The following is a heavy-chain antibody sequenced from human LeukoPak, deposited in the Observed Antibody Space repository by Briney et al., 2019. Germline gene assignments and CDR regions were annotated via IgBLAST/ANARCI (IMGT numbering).Heavy chain of an antibody. D-gene: IGHD5-18*01. CDR3: ARDVSYESYFDY. V-gene: IGHV3-21*01. Sequence: GGALRHSRAASGFTLQTYRMNWVRPAPGRGGEGVSLINSTSSKTLIYFADSVKGRFTNSRDNSKTTLYLQMNSLRSEDTAGYYCARDVSYESYFDYWGQGTLVTVSS. CDR1: GFTLQTYR. J-gene: IGHJ4*02. CDR2: INSTSSKTLI.